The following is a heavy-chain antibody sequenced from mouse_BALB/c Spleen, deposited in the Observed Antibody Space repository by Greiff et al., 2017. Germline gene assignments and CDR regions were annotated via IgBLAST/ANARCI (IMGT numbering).Heavy chain of an antibody. CDR3: ARLIYGSSHNYAMDY. CDR2: IDTSDSYT. D-gene: IGHD1-1*01. V-gene: IGHV1-69*01. Sequence: VQLQESGAELVMPGASVKMSCKASGYTFTDYWMHWVKQRPGQGLEWIGAIDTSDSYTSYNQKFKGKATLTVDESSSTAYMQLSSLTSEDSAVYYCARLIYGSSHNYAMDYWGQGTSVTVSS. CDR1: GYTFTDYW. J-gene: IGHJ4*01.